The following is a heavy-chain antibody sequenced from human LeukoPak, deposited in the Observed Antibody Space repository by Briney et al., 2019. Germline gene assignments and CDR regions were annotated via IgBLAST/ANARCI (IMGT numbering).Heavy chain of an antibody. CDR2: IYYSGST. D-gene: IGHD3-10*01. Sequence: SETLSLTCTVSGGSISSYYWSWIRQPPGKGLEWIGYIYYSGSTNYNPSLKSRVSISVDTSKNQFSLKLSSVTAADTAVYYCARGGFGSDYWGQGTLVTVSS. CDR1: GGSISSYY. CDR3: ARGGFGSDY. V-gene: IGHV4-59*01. J-gene: IGHJ4*02.